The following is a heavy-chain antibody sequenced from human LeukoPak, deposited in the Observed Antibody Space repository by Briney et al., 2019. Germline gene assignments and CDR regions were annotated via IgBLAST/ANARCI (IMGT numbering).Heavy chain of an antibody. CDR2: ISPTGSTT. CDR1: GFSFSGHW. V-gene: IGHV3-74*01. Sequence: GGSLRLSCTASGFSFSGHWMHWARQLPGKGLVWVSRISPTGSTTSYADSVKGRFTISRDNAKNTLYLQMNSLRAEDTAVYYCARGTSASGSGSYYSAVYYYGMDVWGQGTTVTVSS. D-gene: IGHD3-10*01. J-gene: IGHJ6*02. CDR3: ARGTSASGSGSYYSAVYYYGMDV.